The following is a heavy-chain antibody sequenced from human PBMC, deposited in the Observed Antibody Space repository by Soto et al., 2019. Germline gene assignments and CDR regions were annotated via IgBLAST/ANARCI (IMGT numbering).Heavy chain of an antibody. Sequence: QLQLQESGPGLVKPSETLPLTCTVSGGSISSSSYYWGWIRQPPGKGLEWIGSIYYSGSTYYNPSLKSRVTISVDTSKNQFSLKLSSVTAADTAVYYCASTRGAGYCSSTSCYVGPPPIDYWGQGTLVTVSS. CDR2: IYYSGST. CDR3: ASTRGAGYCSSTSCYVGPPPIDY. V-gene: IGHV4-39*01. D-gene: IGHD2-2*01. CDR1: GGSISSSSYY. J-gene: IGHJ4*02.